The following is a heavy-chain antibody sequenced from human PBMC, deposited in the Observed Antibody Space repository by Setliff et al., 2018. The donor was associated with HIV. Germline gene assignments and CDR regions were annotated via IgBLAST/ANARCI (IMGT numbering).Heavy chain of an antibody. CDR2: IYTSGST. V-gene: IGHV4-61*09. Sequence: PSETLSLTCTVSGSSISSGSYYWSWIRQPAGKGLEWIGHIYTSGSTNYNPSLKSRVIISIDTSKNQFSLKLFSVTAADTAVYYCASRRGGGFLAWPDPYFDYWGQGTLVTVSS. CDR3: ASRRGGGFLAWPDPYFDY. CDR1: GSSISSGSYY. J-gene: IGHJ4*02. D-gene: IGHD3-3*01.